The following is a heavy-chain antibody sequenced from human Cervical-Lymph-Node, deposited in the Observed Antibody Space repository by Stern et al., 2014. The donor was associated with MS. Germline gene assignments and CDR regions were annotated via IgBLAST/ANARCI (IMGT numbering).Heavy chain of an antibody. V-gene: IGHV4-59*01. Sequence: QLQLQESGPGLVKPSETLSLTCTVSGGSISSYYWSWIRQPPGKGLEWIGYIYYSGSTNYNPSLKSRVTISVDTSKNQFSLKLSSVTAADTAVYYCACTPGWFDPWGQGTLVTVSS. CDR3: ACTPGWFDP. CDR1: GGSISSYY. J-gene: IGHJ5*02. CDR2: IYYSGST. D-gene: IGHD2-15*01.